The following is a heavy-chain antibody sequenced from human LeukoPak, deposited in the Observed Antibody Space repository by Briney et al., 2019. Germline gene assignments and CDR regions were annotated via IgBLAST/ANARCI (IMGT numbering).Heavy chain of an antibody. Sequence: GGSLRLSCAASGLTFRTYWMSWVRQAPGKGLEWVANIKQDGSEKNYVDSVKGRFTISRDNAKNSLYLQMDSLRAEDTAVYYCARGLYLGYWGQGTLVTVSS. V-gene: IGHV3-7*03. D-gene: IGHD7-27*01. CDR1: GLTFRTYW. CDR2: IKQDGSEK. J-gene: IGHJ4*02. CDR3: ARGLYLGY.